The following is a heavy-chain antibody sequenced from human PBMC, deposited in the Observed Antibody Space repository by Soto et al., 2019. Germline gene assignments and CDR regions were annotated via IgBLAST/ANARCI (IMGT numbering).Heavy chain of an antibody. CDR3: VTSLWSGYHYYMDV. J-gene: IGHJ6*03. D-gene: IGHD3-3*01. CDR1: GGSIGNYY. V-gene: IGHV4-59*08. Sequence: SETLSLTCTVSGGSIGNYYWTWIRQPPGKGLEWIGYIYDGGTSTNYNPSLKSRATILVDTSKNQFSLNLSSVTAADAAVYYCVTSLWSGYHYYMDVWGKGTTVTVSS. CDR2: IYDGGTST.